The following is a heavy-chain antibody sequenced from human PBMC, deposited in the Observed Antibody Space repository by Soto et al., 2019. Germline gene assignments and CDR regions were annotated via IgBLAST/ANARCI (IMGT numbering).Heavy chain of an antibody. Sequence: ASVKVSCKASGYTFTGYDMHWVRQAPGQGLEWMGWINPNSGGTNYAQKFQGWVTMTRDTSISTAYMELSRLRSDDTAVYYCARDGSIAAAEYNWFDPWGQGTLVTVSS. CDR1: GYTFTGYD. CDR3: ARDGSIAAAEYNWFDP. CDR2: INPNSGGT. D-gene: IGHD6-13*01. V-gene: IGHV1-2*04. J-gene: IGHJ5*02.